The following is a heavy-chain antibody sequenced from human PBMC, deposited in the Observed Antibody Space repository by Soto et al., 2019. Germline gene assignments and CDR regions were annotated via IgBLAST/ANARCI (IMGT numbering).Heavy chain of an antibody. CDR3: ASAPYCTNGVCYKSYYGMDV. CDR1: GGTFSSYA. Sequence: QVQLVQSGAEVKKPGSSVKVSCKASGGTFSSYAISWVRQAPGQGLEWMGGIIPIFGTANYAQKFQGRVTITADESTSTAYMELSSLRSEDTAVYYCASAPYCTNGVCYKSYYGMDVWGQGTTVTVSS. CDR2: IIPIFGTA. V-gene: IGHV1-69*01. J-gene: IGHJ6*02. D-gene: IGHD2-8*01.